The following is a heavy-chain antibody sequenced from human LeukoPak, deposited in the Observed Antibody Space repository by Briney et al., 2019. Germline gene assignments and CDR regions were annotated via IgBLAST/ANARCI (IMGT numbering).Heavy chain of an antibody. D-gene: IGHD6-19*01. CDR2: MKQDGREK. Sequence: GGSLRLSCAASGFTFSAYWMAWVRQAPGKGLEWVANMKQDGREKHYVDSVKGRFTISRDNARNSLYLQMKTLSAEDTAVYYCAKDQRAVAGTCFDNWGQGTLVTVSS. CDR3: AKDQRAVAGTCFDN. CDR1: GFTFSAYW. J-gene: IGHJ4*02. V-gene: IGHV3-7*03.